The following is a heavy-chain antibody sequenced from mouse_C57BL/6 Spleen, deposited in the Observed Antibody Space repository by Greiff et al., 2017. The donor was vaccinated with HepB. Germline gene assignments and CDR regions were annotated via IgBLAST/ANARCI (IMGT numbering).Heavy chain of an antibody. CDR2: IDPSDSYT. CDR3: ASRGLRDYYAMDY. V-gene: IGHV1-50*01. D-gene: IGHD2-4*01. Sequence: VQLQQPGAELVKPGASVKLSCKASGYTFTSYWMQWVKQRPGQGLEWIGEIDPSDSYTNYNQKFKGKATLTVDTSSSTAYMQLSSLTSEDSAVYYCASRGLRDYYAMDYWGQGTSVTVSS. J-gene: IGHJ4*01. CDR1: GYTFTSYW.